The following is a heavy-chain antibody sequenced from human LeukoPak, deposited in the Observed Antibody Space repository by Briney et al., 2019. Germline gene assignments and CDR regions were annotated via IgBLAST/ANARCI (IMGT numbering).Heavy chain of an antibody. Sequence: GGSLRLSCAASGFTFSSYAMHWVRQAPGKGLEWVAVISYDGSNKYYADSVKGRFTISRDNSKNTLYLQMNSLRAEDTAVYYCARVHYYDSSGPDYWGQGTLVTVPS. CDR2: ISYDGSNK. J-gene: IGHJ4*02. CDR3: ARVHYYDSSGPDY. V-gene: IGHV3-30-3*01. D-gene: IGHD3-22*01. CDR1: GFTFSSYA.